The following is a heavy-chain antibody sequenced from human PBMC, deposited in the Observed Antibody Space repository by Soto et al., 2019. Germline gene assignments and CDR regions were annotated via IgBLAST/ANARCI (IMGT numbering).Heavy chain of an antibody. CDR1: GGSISSGGYY. J-gene: IGHJ5*02. CDR2: IYYSGST. CDR3: ARELDYGDYGLRFDP. V-gene: IGHV4-31*03. D-gene: IGHD4-17*01. Sequence: SETLSLTCTVSGGSISSGGYYWSWIRQHPGKGLEWIGYIYYSGSTYYNTSLKNRVTISVDTSKNKISLKLSSVTAADTAVYYCARELDYGDYGLRFDPWGQGTLVTVS.